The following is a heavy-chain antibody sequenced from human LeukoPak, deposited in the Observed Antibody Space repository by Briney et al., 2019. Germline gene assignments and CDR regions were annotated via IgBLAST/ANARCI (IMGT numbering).Heavy chain of an antibody. Sequence: PSETLSLTCTVSGGSISSYYWSWIRQLPGKGLEWIGYIYYSGSTNYNPSLKSRVTISVDTSNNQFSLKLSSVTAADTAVYYCARGRERFLEWSPFDYWGQGTLVTVSS. CDR3: ARGRERFLEWSPFDY. CDR2: IYYSGST. V-gene: IGHV4-59*01. J-gene: IGHJ4*02. D-gene: IGHD3-3*01. CDR1: GGSISSYY.